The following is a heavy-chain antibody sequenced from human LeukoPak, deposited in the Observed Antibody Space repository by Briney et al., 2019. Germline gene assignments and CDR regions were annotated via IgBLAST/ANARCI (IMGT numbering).Heavy chain of an antibody. Sequence: PSETLSLTCTVYGGSMSGYYWGWIRQPPGKGLEWIGYIYRSGGTNYNPSVRSRVSISLDTSKNQFSLELRSVTAADTAVYFCARRYASGWSPTFDYWGQGILVTVST. J-gene: IGHJ4*02. CDR3: ARRYASGWSPTFDY. V-gene: IGHV4-59*01. D-gene: IGHD6-19*01. CDR2: IYRSGGT. CDR1: GGSMSGYY.